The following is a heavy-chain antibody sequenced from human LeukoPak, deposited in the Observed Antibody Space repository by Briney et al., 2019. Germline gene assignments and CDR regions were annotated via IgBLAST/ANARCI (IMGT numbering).Heavy chain of an antibody. V-gene: IGHV4-34*01. J-gene: IGHJ5*02. CDR2: INHSGST. Sequence: SETLSLTCAVYGGSFSGCYWSRIRQPPGKGLEWIGEINHSGSTNYNPSLKSRVTISVDTSKNQFSLKLSSVTAADTAVYYCARGDRSSSVGAHGLRDFDPWGQGTLVTVSS. D-gene: IGHD6-6*01. CDR1: GGSFSGCY. CDR3: ARGDRSSSVGAHGLRDFDP.